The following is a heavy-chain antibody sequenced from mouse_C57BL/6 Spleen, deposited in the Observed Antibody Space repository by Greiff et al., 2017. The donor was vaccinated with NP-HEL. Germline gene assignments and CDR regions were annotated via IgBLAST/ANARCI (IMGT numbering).Heavy chain of an antibody. J-gene: IGHJ1*03. CDR3: ARSEPNYYGSRPWYFDD. Sequence: VQLQQSGAELVRPGASVKMSCKASGYTFTSYTMHWVKQRPGQGLEWIGYINPSSGYTKYNQKFKDKATLTADKSSSTAYMQLRSLTSEDSAVXSRARSEPNYYGSRPWYFDDWGTGTTVTVSS. CDR2: INPSSGYT. CDR1: GYTFTSYT. V-gene: IGHV1-4*01. D-gene: IGHD1-1*01.